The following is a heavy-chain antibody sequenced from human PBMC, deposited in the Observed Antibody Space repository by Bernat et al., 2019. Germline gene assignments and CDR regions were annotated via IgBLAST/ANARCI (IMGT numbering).Heavy chain of an antibody. Sequence: QLQLQESGPGLVKPSENLSLTCTVSGGSISSSSYYWGWIRQPPGKGLEWIGSIYYSGSTYYNPSLKSRVTISVDTSKNQFSLKLSSVTAADTPVYYCASPVRASRQAFGDWGQGTLVSVSA. CDR2: IYYSGST. V-gene: IGHV4-39*01. D-gene: IGHD1-26*01. J-gene: IGHJ4*02. CDR1: GGSISSSSYY. CDR3: ASPVRASRQAFGD.